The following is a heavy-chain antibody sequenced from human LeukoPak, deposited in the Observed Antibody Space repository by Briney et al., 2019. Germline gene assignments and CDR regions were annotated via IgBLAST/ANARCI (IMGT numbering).Heavy chain of an antibody. CDR1: VWAVRGAE. J-gene: IGHJ5*02. Sequence: GPSLRLSGAASVWAVRGAERENARETPLKGLKRSSYTSRSGTTMFYVESVKGRLTVSRANAKDSLYLQMNSLRVEYTAIYYCVRDTRDGSATWFDPWGQGTLVTVSS. CDR3: VRDTRDGSATWFDP. CDR2: TSRSGTTM. V-gene: IGHV3-48*03. D-gene: IGHD5-24*01.